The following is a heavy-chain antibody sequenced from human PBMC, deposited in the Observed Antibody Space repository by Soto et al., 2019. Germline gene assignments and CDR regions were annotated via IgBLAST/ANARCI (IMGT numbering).Heavy chain of an antibody. Sequence: EVQLVESGGGLVQPGGSLRLSCAASGFTFSSYSMNWVRQAPGKGLEWVSYISSSSSTIYYADSVKGRFTISRDNAKNSLYLQMNSLRAEDTAVYYCARLDASPVANWFDPWGQGTLVTVSS. CDR2: ISSSSSTI. D-gene: IGHD2-2*01. CDR1: GFTFSSYS. CDR3: ARLDASPVANWFDP. J-gene: IGHJ5*02. V-gene: IGHV3-48*01.